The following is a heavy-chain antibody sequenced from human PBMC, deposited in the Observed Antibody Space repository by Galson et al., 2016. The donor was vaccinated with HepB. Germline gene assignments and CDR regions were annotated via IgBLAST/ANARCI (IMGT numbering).Heavy chain of an antibody. CDR2: ISDSDSSV. Sequence: SLRLSCATSGFTFSDYYMNWLRQAPGKGLEWVSYISDSDSSVSYSDSVKGRFTISRDNARNSLYLQMNSLRADDTAVYYCARGSYGSGTYFPFDKWGQGTLVTVSS. V-gene: IGHV3-11*01. J-gene: IGHJ4*02. CDR1: GFTFSDYY. CDR3: ARGSYGSGTYFPFDK. D-gene: IGHD3-10*01.